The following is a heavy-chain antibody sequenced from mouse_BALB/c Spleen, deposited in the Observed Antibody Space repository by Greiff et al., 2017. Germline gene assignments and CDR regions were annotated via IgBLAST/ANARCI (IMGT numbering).Heavy chain of an antibody. Sequence: ESGPGLVKPSQSLSLTCSVTGYSITSGYYWNWIRQFPGNKLEWMGYISYDGSNNYNPSLKNRISITRDTSKNQFFLKLNSVTTEDTATYYCARPYYYGSRNAMDYWGQGTSVTVSS. V-gene: IGHV3-6*02. D-gene: IGHD1-1*01. J-gene: IGHJ4*01. CDR3: ARPYYYGSRNAMDY. CDR2: ISYDGSN. CDR1: GYSITSGYY.